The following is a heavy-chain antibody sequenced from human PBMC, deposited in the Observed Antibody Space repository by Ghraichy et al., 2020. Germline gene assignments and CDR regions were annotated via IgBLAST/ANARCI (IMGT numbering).Heavy chain of an antibody. CDR3: ATTMYYYDRTSAHYTDV. V-gene: IGHV3-7*03. CDR1: GFTFSSYW. D-gene: IGHD3-22*01. CDR2: IKQDGSEK. J-gene: IGHJ6*03. Sequence: GGSLRLSCAASGFTFSSYWMSWVRQAPGKGLEWVANIKQDGSEKYYVDSVKGRFTISRDNAKNSLYLQMSSLRAEDTAVYYCATTMYYYDRTSAHYTDVWGKGTTVTVSS.